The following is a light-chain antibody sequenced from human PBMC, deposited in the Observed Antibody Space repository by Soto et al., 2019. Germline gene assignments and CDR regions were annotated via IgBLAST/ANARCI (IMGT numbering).Light chain of an antibody. J-gene: IGLJ3*02. V-gene: IGLV2-14*01. CDR2: EVN. Sequence: QSVLTQPASVSASPGQSITISCTGTSSDVGGYKFVSWYQHHPGKAPKLMIYEVNNRPSGVSNRFSGSKSGNTASLTISGLQPEDEADYYCLSYTSANTGVFGGGTKLTVL. CDR1: SSDVGGYKF. CDR3: LSYTSANTGV.